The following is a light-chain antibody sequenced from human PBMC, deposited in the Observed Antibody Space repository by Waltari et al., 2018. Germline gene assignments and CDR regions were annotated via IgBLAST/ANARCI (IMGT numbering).Light chain of an antibody. CDR2: KDT. CDR3: HAAADNNWF. CDR1: VLAEKY. V-gene: IGLV3-27*01. J-gene: IGLJ2*01. Sequence: YDLTQPSSVSVSPGQTATITCSGDVLAEKYVRWFQQKPGQAPTLILYKDTERPAGIPERCSGSTSGSTVTLTSRGALPEDEADYHCHAAADNNWFFGGGTKLTVL.